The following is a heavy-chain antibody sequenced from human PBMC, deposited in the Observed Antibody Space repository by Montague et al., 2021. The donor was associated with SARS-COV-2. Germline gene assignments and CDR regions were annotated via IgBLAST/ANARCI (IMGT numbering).Heavy chain of an antibody. D-gene: IGHD6-6*01. Sequence: SETLSLACTVSGGSIGSYYWSWIRQPPGKGLEWIGYIYYSGSTXXXPSXXXRVTISVDTSKNQFSLKLSSVTAADTAVYYCARGREYSSSAGFDYWGQGTLVTVSS. V-gene: IGHV4-59*01. CDR2: IYYSGST. J-gene: IGHJ4*02. CDR1: GGSIGSYY. CDR3: ARGREYSSSAGFDY.